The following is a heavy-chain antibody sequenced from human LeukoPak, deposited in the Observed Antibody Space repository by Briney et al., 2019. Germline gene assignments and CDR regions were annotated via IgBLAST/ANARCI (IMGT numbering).Heavy chain of an antibody. D-gene: IGHD2-2*01. CDR3: ARDTDRLPEHYYYMDV. CDR2: ISSSSSYI. CDR1: GFTLSSYS. V-gene: IGHV3-21*01. J-gene: IGHJ6*03. Sequence: GGSLRLSCAASGFTLSSYSMKWVRQAPGKGLEWVSSISSSSSYIYYADSVKGRFTISSHNAQNPLYLQMNSLRAEDTAVYYSARDTDRLPEHYYYMDVWGKGTTVTVSS.